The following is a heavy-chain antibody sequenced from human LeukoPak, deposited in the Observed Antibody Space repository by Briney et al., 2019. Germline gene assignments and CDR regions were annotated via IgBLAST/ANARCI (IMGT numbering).Heavy chain of an antibody. D-gene: IGHD5-12*01. CDR3: AKTHYDLLDV. V-gene: IGHV3-23*01. CDR1: GFSFSTSP. J-gene: IGHJ6*02. CDR2: MNNGPGAT. Sequence: GGSLRLSCAASGFSFSTSPMSWVRQPPGKGLEWVSAMNNGPGATFYRDSVRGRFTISRDDSKSTLYLQMNSLRAEDTGTYYCAKTHYDLLDVWGQGTTVAVSS.